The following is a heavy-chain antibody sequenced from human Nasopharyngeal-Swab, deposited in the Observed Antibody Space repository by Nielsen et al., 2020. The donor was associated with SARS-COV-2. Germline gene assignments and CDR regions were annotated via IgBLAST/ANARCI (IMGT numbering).Heavy chain of an antibody. J-gene: IGHJ4*02. D-gene: IGHD3-16*02. V-gene: IGHV4-59*13. CDR1: GGSISSYY. Sequence: SETLSLTCTVSGGSISSYYWSWIRQPPGKGLEWIGYIYYSGSTNYNPSLKSRVTISVDTSKNQFSLKLSSVTAADTAVYYCARGPGRYDYLWGSYRYRFDYWGQGTLVTVSS. CDR2: IYYSGST. CDR3: ARGPGRYDYLWGSYRYRFDY.